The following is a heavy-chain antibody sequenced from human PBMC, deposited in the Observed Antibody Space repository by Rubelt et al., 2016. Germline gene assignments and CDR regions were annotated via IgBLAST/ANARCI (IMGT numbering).Heavy chain of an antibody. D-gene: IGHD6-13*01. V-gene: IGHV3-33*01. Sequence: GGGVVQPGRSLRLSCAASGFTFRTYGMHWVRQAPGKGLEWVAVIWYDGGYKYNADSVQGRFPISRDNAKNTLFLQMSSLRVEDTAVYYCARDMGQLVYYAMDVWGQGTTVTVSS. CDR2: IWYDGGYK. J-gene: IGHJ6*02. CDR3: ARDMGQLVYYAMDV. CDR1: GFTFRTYG.